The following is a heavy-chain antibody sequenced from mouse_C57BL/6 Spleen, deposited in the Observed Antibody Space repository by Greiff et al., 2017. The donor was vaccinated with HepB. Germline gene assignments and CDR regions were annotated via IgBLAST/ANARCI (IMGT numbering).Heavy chain of an antibody. CDR3: ARGGGSSPFAY. J-gene: IGHJ3*01. V-gene: IGHV3-6*01. CDR2: ISYDGSN. CDR1: GYSITSGYY. Sequence: EVQVVESGPGLVKPSQSLSLTCSVTGYSITSGYYWNWIRQFPGNKLEWMGYISYDGSNNYNPSLKNRISITRDTSKNQFFLKLNSVTTEDTAAYYCARGGGSSPFAYWGQGTLVTVSA. D-gene: IGHD1-1*01.